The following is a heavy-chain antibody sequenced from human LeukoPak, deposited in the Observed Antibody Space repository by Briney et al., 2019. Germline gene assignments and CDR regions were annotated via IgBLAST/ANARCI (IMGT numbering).Heavy chain of an antibody. V-gene: IGHV4-38-2*02. J-gene: IGHJ4*02. CDR2: MYHSGNI. Sequence: SETLSLTCIVSVYSLTSGYHCGWIRQTPGKGLEWIGTMYHSGNINYNPSLKSRVTVSLDTSKNQFSLKLDSVTAADTAVFYCATMLGSVSFSDVWGQGILVTVSS. CDR3: ATMLGSVSFSDV. D-gene: IGHD3-10*01. CDR1: VYSLTSGYH.